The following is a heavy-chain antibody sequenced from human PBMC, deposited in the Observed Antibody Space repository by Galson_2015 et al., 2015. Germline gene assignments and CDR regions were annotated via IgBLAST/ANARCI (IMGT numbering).Heavy chain of an antibody. D-gene: IGHD3-22*01. J-gene: IGHJ4*02. Sequence: EWLALIDWDDDKYYSTSQKTRLTISKDTSKNQVVLTMTNMDPVNTATYYCARIPNYYDSSGYYWGGFDYWGQGTLVTVSS. CDR3: ARIPNYYDSSGYYWGGFDY. CDR2: IDWDDDK. V-gene: IGHV2-70*01.